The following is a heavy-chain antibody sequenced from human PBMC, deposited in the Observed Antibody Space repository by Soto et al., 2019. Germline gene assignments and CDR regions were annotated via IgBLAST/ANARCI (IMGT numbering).Heavy chain of an antibody. Sequence: SETLSLTCAVYGGSISSSNWWSWVRQPPGKGLEWIGEIHHRGSTNYNPPLKSRVTISVDISKNQFSLKLSSVTAADTAVYFCARGSSSSSGWFDPWGQGTLVTVSS. CDR1: GGSISSSNW. CDR3: ARGSSSSSGWFDP. CDR2: IHHRGST. D-gene: IGHD6-6*01. V-gene: IGHV4-4*02. J-gene: IGHJ5*02.